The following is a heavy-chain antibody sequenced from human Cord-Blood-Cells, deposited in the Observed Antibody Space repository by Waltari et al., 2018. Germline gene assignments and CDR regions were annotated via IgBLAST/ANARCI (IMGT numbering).Heavy chain of an antibody. J-gene: IGHJ2*01. D-gene: IGHD6-6*01. CDR3: ASIGTRHWYFDL. CDR1: GYSISSGYY. Sequence: QVQLQESGPGLVKPSETLSLTCAVSGYSISSGYYWGWIRQPPGKGLEWIGSIYHSGSTDYNPSLKRRVTISVDTSKNQFSLKRSSVTAADTAVYYWASIGTRHWYFDLWGRGTLVTVSS. CDR2: IYHSGST. V-gene: IGHV4-38-2*01.